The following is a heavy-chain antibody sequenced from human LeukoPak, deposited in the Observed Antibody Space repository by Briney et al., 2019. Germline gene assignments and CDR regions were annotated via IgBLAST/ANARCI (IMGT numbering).Heavy chain of an antibody. J-gene: IGHJ6*03. CDR1: GGSFSGYY. CDR2: INHSGST. V-gene: IGHV4-34*01. Sequence: SETLSLTCAVYGGSFSGYYWSWIRQPPGKGLEWIGEINHSGSTNYNPSLKSRVTISVDTSKNQFSLKLSSVTAADTAVYYCARRSVSYYYGSGSLPFYYYYYYMDVWGKGTTVTISS. CDR3: ARRSVSYYYGSGSLPFYYYYYYMDV. D-gene: IGHD3-10*01.